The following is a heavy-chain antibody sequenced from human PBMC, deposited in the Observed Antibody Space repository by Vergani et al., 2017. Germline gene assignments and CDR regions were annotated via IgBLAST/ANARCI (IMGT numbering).Heavy chain of an antibody. V-gene: IGHV3-30*03. CDR2: ISYDGSNK. Sequence: QVQLVESGGGVVQPGRSLRLSCAASGFTYSSYGMHWVRQAPGKGLEWVAVISYDGSNKYYADSVKGRFTISRDNSKNTLYLQMNSLRAEDTAVYYCASSYPIYYEQPYFDYWGQGTLVTVSS. CDR3: ASSYPIYYEQPYFDY. CDR1: GFTYSSYG. J-gene: IGHJ4*02. D-gene: IGHD3-22*01.